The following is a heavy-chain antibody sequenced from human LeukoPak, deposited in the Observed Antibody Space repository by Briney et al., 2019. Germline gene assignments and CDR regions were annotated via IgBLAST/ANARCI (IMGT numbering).Heavy chain of an antibody. V-gene: IGHV1-69*04. Sequence: SVKVSCKASGGTFSSYAISWVRQAPGQGLEWMGRIIPILGIANYAQKFQGRVTITADKSTSTAYMELSRLTPEDTPMYYCASEFGDAYWAHGTLVTVSS. J-gene: IGHJ4*01. CDR1: GGTFSSYA. CDR2: IIPILGIA. D-gene: IGHD3-10*01. CDR3: ASEFGDAY.